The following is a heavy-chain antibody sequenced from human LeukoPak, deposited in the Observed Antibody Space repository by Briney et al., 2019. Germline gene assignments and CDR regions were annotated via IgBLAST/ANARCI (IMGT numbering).Heavy chain of an antibody. V-gene: IGHV1-69*01. CDR3: ARNDMAAAGTFAF. CDR2: IIPSFDAT. CDR1: GGTFRSNA. D-gene: IGHD6-13*01. Sequence: GASLKVSCKASGGTFRSNALSWVRQAPGQGLEWLGAIIPSFDATNYAQKFQGRITITLDESANTAYMGLTSLRSEDTAVYYCARNDMAAAGTFAFWGQGTLVTVSS. J-gene: IGHJ4*02.